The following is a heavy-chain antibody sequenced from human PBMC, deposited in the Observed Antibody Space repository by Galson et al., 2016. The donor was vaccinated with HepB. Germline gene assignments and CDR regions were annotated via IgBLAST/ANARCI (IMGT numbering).Heavy chain of an antibody. V-gene: IGHV6-1*01. CDR3: VEQRKGAPYGMDV. Sequence: ISGDSVSSNSAAWNWIRQSPSRGLEWLGRTYYRSKWYNDYAVSVKSRIIVNPDTPKNQFSLQLNSVTPEDTAVYYCVEQRKGAPYGMDVWGQGTTVTVS. D-gene: IGHD1/OR15-1a*01. CDR2: TYYRSKWYN. J-gene: IGHJ6*02. CDR1: GDSVSSNSAA.